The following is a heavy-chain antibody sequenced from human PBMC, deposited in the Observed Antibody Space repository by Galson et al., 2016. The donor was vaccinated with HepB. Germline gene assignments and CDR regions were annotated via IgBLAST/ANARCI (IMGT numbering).Heavy chain of an antibody. J-gene: IGHJ5*02. CDR1: GDSISGSAYY. V-gene: IGHV4-39*01. CDR3: ARRVRGSRHCWFDA. CDR2: INYRGDT. Sequence: ATLSLTCSVAGDSISGSAYYWAWLRQSPQKGPEWIGTINYRGDTNDDPSLKSRVSISVDAPKNQISLKLTSVSAADSGVYYCARRVRGSRHCWFDAWGQGSVVTVSS. D-gene: IGHD2-15*01.